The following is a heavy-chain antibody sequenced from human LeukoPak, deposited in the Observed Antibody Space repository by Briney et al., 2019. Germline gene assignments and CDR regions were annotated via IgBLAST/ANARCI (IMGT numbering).Heavy chain of an antibody. V-gene: IGHV3-23*01. J-gene: IGHJ5*02. Sequence: GGSLRLSCAVSGFTFRSYAMKWVRQAPGKGLEWVSAITADGSSTHYTISVKGRFIISRDTPKNTLYLQMNNLRAEDTAVYYCAKSSYDSSGYYPNWFDPWGQGTLVTVSS. D-gene: IGHD3-22*01. CDR1: GFTFRSYA. CDR2: ITADGSST. CDR3: AKSSYDSSGYYPNWFDP.